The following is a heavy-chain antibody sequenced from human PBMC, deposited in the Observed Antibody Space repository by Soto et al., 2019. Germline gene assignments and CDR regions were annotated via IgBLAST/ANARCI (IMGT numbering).Heavy chain of an antibody. CDR1: GFTFSNYA. Sequence: GGSLRLSCAASGFTFSNYAMSWVRQAPGKGLEWVSGISGSGGDTYYADSVKGRFTISRDNSKNTLYLQLNSLRAEDTAVYYCAKDRGRFGGVPYAMDVWGQGTTVTVSS. J-gene: IGHJ6*02. CDR3: AKDRGRFGGVPYAMDV. CDR2: ISGSGGDT. V-gene: IGHV3-23*01. D-gene: IGHD3-16*01.